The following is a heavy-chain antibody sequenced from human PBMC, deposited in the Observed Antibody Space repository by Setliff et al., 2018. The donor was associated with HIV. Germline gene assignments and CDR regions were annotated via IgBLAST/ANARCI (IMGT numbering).Heavy chain of an antibody. CDR2: IYPGDSDT. CDR3: ARQSSSGWSYYYYYGMDV. Sequence: GESLKISCKGSGYSFTGYWIGWVRQMPGKGLEWMGIIYPGDSDTRYSPSFQGQVTISADKSISTAYLQWSSLKASDTAMYYCARQSSSGWSYYYYYGMDVWGQGTTVTVSS. D-gene: IGHD6-19*01. J-gene: IGHJ6*02. V-gene: IGHV5-51*01. CDR1: GYSFTGYW.